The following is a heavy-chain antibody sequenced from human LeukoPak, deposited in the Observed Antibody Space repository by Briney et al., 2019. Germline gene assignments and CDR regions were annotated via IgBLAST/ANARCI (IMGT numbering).Heavy chain of an antibody. CDR2: ISGSGGST. CDR3: AKLPGEMATAWHFDY. J-gene: IGHJ4*02. CDR1: GFTFSSYA. Sequence: GGSLRLSRAASGFTFSSYAMSWVRQAPGKGLEWVSAISGSGGSTYYADSVKGRFTISRDNSKNTLYLQMNSLRAEDTAVYYCAKLPGEMATAWHFDYWGQGTLVTVSS. V-gene: IGHV3-23*01. D-gene: IGHD5-24*01.